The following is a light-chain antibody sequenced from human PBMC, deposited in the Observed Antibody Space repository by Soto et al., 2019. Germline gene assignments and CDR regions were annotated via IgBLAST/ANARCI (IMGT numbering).Light chain of an antibody. CDR3: QQYNSYSPRT. V-gene: IGKV1-5*03. CDR1: QSISSW. Sequence: DIQMTQSPSTLSASVGDRVTITCRASQSISSWLAWYQQKPGKAPKLLIYEASSLESGVPSRFSGSRSGTEFTLTINSLQPDDFATYYCQQYNSYSPRTFGQGTKVEIK. J-gene: IGKJ1*01. CDR2: EAS.